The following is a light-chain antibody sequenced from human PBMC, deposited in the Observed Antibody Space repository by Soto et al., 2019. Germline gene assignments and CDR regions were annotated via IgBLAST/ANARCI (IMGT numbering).Light chain of an antibody. CDR3: QQYNNWPPWT. J-gene: IGKJ1*01. Sequence: EILMTQSPATLAVSAGERATLSCRASQSVSSNLAWYQQKPGQAPRLLIYGASTRATGIPASFSGSGSGTEFTLTISSLQYEDFAVYYCQQYNNWPPWTFGQGTKVDTK. V-gene: IGKV3-15*01. CDR2: GAS. CDR1: QSVSSN.